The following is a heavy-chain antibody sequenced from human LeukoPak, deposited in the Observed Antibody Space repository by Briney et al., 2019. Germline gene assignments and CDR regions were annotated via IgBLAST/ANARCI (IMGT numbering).Heavy chain of an antibody. CDR3: ARSRGSRDYYMDV. J-gene: IGHJ6*03. CDR1: GYTFTGYH. V-gene: IGHV1-2*02. Sequence: ASVKVSCKASGYTFTGYHIHWVRQAPGQGLEWMGWINPNSGGTNYAQKFQGRVTMTRDTSISTAYMELSRLRSDDTAVYYCARSRGSRDYYMDVWGKGTTVTVSS. D-gene: IGHD6-25*01. CDR2: INPNSGGT.